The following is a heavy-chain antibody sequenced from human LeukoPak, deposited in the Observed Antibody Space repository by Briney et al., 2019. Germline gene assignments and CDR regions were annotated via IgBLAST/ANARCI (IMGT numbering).Heavy chain of an antibody. CDR1: GGSISSSSYY. J-gene: IGHJ4*02. CDR3: ARRPYGSGSYYDY. D-gene: IGHD3-10*01. V-gene: IGHV4-39*07. Sequence: SETLSLTCTVSGGSISSSSYYWGWIRQPPGKGLEWIGSIYYSGITYYNPSLKSRVTISVDTSKNQFSLKLSSVTAADTAVYYCARRPYGSGSYYDYWGQGTLVTVSS. CDR2: IYYSGIT.